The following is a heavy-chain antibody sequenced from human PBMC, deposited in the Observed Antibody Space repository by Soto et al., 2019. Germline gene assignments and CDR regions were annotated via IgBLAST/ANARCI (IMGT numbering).Heavy chain of an antibody. J-gene: IGHJ4*02. CDR3: AHRTRIAATLSACLFAY. CDR2: IYWNDDK. Sequence: SGPTLVNPTQTLTLTCTFSGFSLSTSLVGVGWIRHPPGKSLECLALIYWNDDKRYSPSLKSRLTITKDTSKNQVVLTMTNMDPVATATYYCAHRTRIAATLSACLFAYWGQGTVVTISS. V-gene: IGHV2-5*01. D-gene: IGHD6-13*01. CDR1: GFSLSTSLVG.